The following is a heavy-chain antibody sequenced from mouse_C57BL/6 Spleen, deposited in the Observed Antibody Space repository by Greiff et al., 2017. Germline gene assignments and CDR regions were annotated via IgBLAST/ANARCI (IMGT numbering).Heavy chain of an antibody. Sequence: QVQLQQPGAELVMPGASVKLSCKASGYTFTSYWMHWVKQRPGQGLEWIGEIDPSDSYTNYNQKFKGKSTLTVDKSSSTAYMQLSRLTSEDSAVYYCARETAQAPSYWGQGTLVTVSA. V-gene: IGHV1-69*01. CDR3: ARETAQAPSY. CDR1: GYTFTSYW. D-gene: IGHD3-2*02. CDR2: IDPSDSYT. J-gene: IGHJ3*01.